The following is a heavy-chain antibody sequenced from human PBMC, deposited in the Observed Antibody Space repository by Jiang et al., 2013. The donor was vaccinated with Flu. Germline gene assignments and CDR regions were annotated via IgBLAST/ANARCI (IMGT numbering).Heavy chain of an antibody. J-gene: IGHJ4*02. D-gene: IGHD6-19*01. CDR1: GGSISSSSYY. CDR2: IYHSGST. CDR3: ATIAVAGIFPFDY. V-gene: IGHV4-39*07. Sequence: ETLSLTCTVSGGSISSSSYYWGWIRQPPGKGLEWIGSIYHSGSTYYNPSLKSRVTISVDTSKNQFSLKLSSVTAADTAVYYCATIAVAGIFPFDYWGQGTLVTVSS.